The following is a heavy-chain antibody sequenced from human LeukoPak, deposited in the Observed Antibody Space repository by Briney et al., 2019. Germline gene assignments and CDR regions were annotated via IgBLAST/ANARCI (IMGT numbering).Heavy chain of an antibody. CDR3: ARGKYYYDSSGYYYLAGFDY. D-gene: IGHD3-22*01. CDR2: ISSSGSTI. Sequence: GGSLGLSCAASGFTFSSYEMNWVRQAPGKGLEWVSYISSSGSTIYYADSVKGRFTISRDNAKNSLYLQMNSLRAEDTAVYYCARGKYYYDSSGYYYLAGFDYWAREPWSPSPQ. V-gene: IGHV3-48*03. J-gene: IGHJ4*02. CDR1: GFTFSSYE.